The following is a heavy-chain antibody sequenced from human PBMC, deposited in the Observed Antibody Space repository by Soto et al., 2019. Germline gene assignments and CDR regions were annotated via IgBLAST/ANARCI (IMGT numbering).Heavy chain of an antibody. Sequence: GGSLRLSCAASGFTVSSNYMSWVRQAPGKGLEWVSVIYGGGSTYYADSVKGRFTISRDNSKNTLYLQMNSLRAEDTAVYYCAKEDGSGWYYFDYWGQGTLVTVSS. J-gene: IGHJ4*02. CDR2: IYGGGST. CDR3: AKEDGSGWYYFDY. CDR1: GFTVSSNY. D-gene: IGHD6-19*01. V-gene: IGHV3-66*01.